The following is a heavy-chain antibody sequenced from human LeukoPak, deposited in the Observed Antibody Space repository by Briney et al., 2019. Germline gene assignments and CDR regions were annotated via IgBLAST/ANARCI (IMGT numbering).Heavy chain of an antibody. D-gene: IGHD2-2*01. CDR1: GGSISSYY. J-gene: IGHJ5*02. CDR3: ARSPVVVQLLGFDP. V-gene: IGHV4-39*07. Sequence: SETLSLTCTVSGGSISSYYWGWIRQPPGKGLEWIGSIYYSGSTYYNPSLKSRVTISVDTSKNQFSLKLSSATAADTAVYYCARSPVVVQLLGFDPWGQGTLVTVSS. CDR2: IYYSGST.